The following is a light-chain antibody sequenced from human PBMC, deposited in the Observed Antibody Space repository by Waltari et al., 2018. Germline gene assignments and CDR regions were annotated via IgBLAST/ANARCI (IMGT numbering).Light chain of an antibody. Sequence: EIVLTQSPATLSLSPGERATLSYRASQSVSSYLAWYQQKPGQAPRLLIYDASNRATGIPARFSSSGSGTDFTLTISSLEPEDFAVYYCQQRSNWPGTFGQGTKLEIK. V-gene: IGKV3-11*01. CDR2: DAS. J-gene: IGKJ2*01. CDR1: QSVSSY. CDR3: QQRSNWPGT.